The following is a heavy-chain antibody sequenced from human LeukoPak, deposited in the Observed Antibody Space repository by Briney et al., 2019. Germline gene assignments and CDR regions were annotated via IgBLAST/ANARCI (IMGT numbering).Heavy chain of an antibody. Sequence: GGSLRLSCAASGFTFTDYYMSWIRQAPGKGLEWVSYISSTGGTMYYADSVKGRFTISRDNAKNSLYLQMNSLRAEDTAVYYCARELSSGWYTLDSWGQGTLVTVPS. D-gene: IGHD6-19*01. CDR1: GFTFTDYY. V-gene: IGHV3-11*01. CDR2: ISSTGGTM. J-gene: IGHJ4*02. CDR3: ARELSSGWYTLDS.